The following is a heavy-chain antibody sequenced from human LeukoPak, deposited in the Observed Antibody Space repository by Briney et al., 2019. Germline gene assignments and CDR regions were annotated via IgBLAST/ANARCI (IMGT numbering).Heavy chain of an antibody. V-gene: IGHV3-21*01. D-gene: IGHD3-16*01. Sequence: GGSLRLSCAASGFTFSSYSMNWVRQAPGKGLEWVSSISSSSSYIYYADSVKGRFTISGDNAKNSLYLQMNSLRAEDTAVYYCARFGGAYFGLETGYYYYYYMDVWGKGTTVTVSS. J-gene: IGHJ6*03. CDR1: GFTFSSYS. CDR3: ARFGGAYFGLETGYYYYYYMDV. CDR2: ISSSSSYI.